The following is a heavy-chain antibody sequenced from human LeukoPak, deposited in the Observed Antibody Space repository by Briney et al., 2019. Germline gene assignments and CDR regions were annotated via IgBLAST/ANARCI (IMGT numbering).Heavy chain of an antibody. CDR1: GYSISSGYY. D-gene: IGHD3-3*01. CDR3: ARHEIGRYYDFWSGYYLYYFDY. V-gene: IGHV4-38-2*01. Sequence: SETLSLTCAVSGYSISSGYYWGWIRQPPGKGLEWIGSIYHSGSPYSTPSLKSRVTISVYTSKNQFSLKLSSVTAADTAVYYCARHEIGRYYDFWSGYYLYYFDYWGQGTLVTVSS. CDR2: IYHSGSP. J-gene: IGHJ4*02.